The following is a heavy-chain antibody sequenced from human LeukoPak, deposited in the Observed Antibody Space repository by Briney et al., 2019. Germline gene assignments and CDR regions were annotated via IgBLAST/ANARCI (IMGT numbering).Heavy chain of an antibody. CDR2: IKQDGSEK. J-gene: IGHJ6*02. V-gene: IGHV3-7*04. D-gene: IGHD2-21*02. Sequence: GGSLRPSCAASGFTFSSYWMSWVRQAPGKGLEWVANIKQDGSEKYYVDSVKGRFTISRDIARNSLYPQMNSLRAEDTAVYYCAREVVTAHPYYYYGMDVWGQGTTVTVSS. CDR1: GFTFSSYW. CDR3: AREVVTAHPYYYYGMDV.